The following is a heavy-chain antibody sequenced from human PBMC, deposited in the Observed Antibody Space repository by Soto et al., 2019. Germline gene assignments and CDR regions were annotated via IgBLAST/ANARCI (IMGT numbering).Heavy chain of an antibody. Sequence: ASVKFSCKASGYTFTSYDINWVRQATGQGLEWMGWMNPNSGNTGYAQKFQGRVTMTRNTSISTAYMELSSLRSEDTAVYYCAREGPRFLEWLLSLRGSSGMDVWGQGTTVTVSS. D-gene: IGHD3-3*01. V-gene: IGHV1-8*01. CDR1: GYTFTSYD. CDR3: AREGPRFLEWLLSLRGSSGMDV. CDR2: MNPNSGNT. J-gene: IGHJ6*02.